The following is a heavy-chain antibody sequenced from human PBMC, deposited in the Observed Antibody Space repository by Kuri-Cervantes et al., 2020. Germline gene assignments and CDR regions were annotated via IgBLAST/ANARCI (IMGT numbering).Heavy chain of an antibody. V-gene: IGHV3-30-3*01. CDR1: GFTFSSYA. J-gene: IGHJ4*02. D-gene: IGHD3-10*01. CDR2: ISYDGSNK. CDR3: AREGTSVRGVITYYFDY. Sequence: GESLKISCAASGFTFSSYAMHWVRQAPGKGLEWVAVISYDGSNKYYADSVKGRFTISRDNAKNSLYLQMNSLRDEDTAVYYCAREGTSVRGVITYYFDYWGQGTLVTVSS.